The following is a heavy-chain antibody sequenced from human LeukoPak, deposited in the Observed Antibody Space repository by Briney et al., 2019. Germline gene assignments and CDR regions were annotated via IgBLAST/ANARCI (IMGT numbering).Heavy chain of an antibody. V-gene: IGHV3-30*03. D-gene: IGHD3-10*01. CDR3: TTGSGSYYY. CDR1: GFRFSDYA. Sequence: GGSLRLSCAASGFRFSDYAMHWVRQAPGKGLEWVAVISYDGSNKYYADSVKGRFTISRDNSKNTLYLQMNSLRAEDTAVYYCTTGSGSYYYWGQGTLVTVSS. J-gene: IGHJ4*02. CDR2: ISYDGSNK.